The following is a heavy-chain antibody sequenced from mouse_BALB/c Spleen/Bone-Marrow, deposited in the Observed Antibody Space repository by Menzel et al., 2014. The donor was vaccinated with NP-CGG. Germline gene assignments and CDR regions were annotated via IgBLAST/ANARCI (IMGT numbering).Heavy chain of an antibody. CDR2: INPSNGGT. J-gene: IGHJ4*01. Sequence: VQLQQSGAELVKPGASVKLSCRASGYTFNNYYMYWVKQRPGQGLEWIGEINPSNGGTNFNEKFKSKATLTVDKSSSTAYMQLSSLTSEDYAVYYCTRLPHWGQGTSVTVSS. CDR3: TRLPH. V-gene: IGHV1S81*02. CDR1: GYTFNNYY. D-gene: IGHD5-1*01.